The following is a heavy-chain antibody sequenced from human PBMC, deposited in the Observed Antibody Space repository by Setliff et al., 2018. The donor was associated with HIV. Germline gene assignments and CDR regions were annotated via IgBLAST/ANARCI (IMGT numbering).Heavy chain of an antibody. CDR1: RSTFNSHT. CDR2: LNPSGST. Sequence: ASVKVSCKASRSTFNSHTINWVRQAPGQGLEWMGILNPSGSTVSAQKFRGRVTISVDTSKNQFSLTVTSVTAADTAVYYCARGYHIAAAAPLYYFDYWGQGTLVTVSS. V-gene: IGHV1-46*02. D-gene: IGHD6-13*01. CDR3: ARGYHIAAAAPLYYFDY. J-gene: IGHJ4*02.